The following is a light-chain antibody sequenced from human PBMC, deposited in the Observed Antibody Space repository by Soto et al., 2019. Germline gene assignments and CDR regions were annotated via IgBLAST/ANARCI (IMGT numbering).Light chain of an antibody. CDR1: SSDVGGNKY. V-gene: IGLV2-14*01. Sequence: QSALTQPASVSGSPGQSITISCTGTSSDVGGNKYVSWYQQYPGKVPKLLINKVTNRPSGASYRFSGSKSGNKASLTISALLAEDEADYFCASSTRDRLYVFGAGTKVTVL. J-gene: IGLJ1*01. CDR3: ASSTRDRLYV. CDR2: KVT.